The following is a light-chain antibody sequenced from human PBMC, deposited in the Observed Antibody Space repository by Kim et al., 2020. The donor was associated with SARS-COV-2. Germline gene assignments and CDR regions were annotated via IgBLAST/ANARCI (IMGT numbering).Light chain of an antibody. Sequence: ASGGDRVSSSCRASQNIGSYLAWYQHKPRKAPTLMVYQASSLESGVPSRFSGSGSETEFILTINSLQPDDFATYYCQHYTSYPYTFGQGTKLEI. J-gene: IGKJ2*01. CDR3: QHYTSYPYT. CDR1: QNIGSY. CDR2: QAS. V-gene: IGKV1-5*03.